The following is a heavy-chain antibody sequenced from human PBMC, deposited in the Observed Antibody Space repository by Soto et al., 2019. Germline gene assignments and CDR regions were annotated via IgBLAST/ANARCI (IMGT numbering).Heavy chain of an antibody. Sequence: QRERQESGPGLVKRAETLSLTCTVSGGSISSSSCYWGWIRKPPGKGLEWIGSIYYSGTTYYNPSLKSRVTIAVDTAKNQLSLKLSSLTAADTAVYYCARKGGTYTTGTAFDIWGQGTMVTVSS. CDR3: ARKGGTYTTGTAFDI. D-gene: IGHD3-16*01. V-gene: IGHV4-39*01. J-gene: IGHJ3*02. CDR1: GGSISSSSCY. CDR2: IYYSGTT.